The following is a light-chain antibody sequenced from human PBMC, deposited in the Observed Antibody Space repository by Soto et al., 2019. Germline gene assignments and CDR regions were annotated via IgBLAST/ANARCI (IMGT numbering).Light chain of an antibody. Sequence: EIVMTQSPATQSVSPGERATLSCRASQNIRTNLAWYQQKPGQAPKILVYGASTRASGIPARFSGSGSGTEFTLTISSPQSEDFAVYYCQHYNNWPYTFGQGTKLEIK. CDR2: GAS. CDR1: QNIRTN. CDR3: QHYNNWPYT. V-gene: IGKV3-15*01. J-gene: IGKJ2*01.